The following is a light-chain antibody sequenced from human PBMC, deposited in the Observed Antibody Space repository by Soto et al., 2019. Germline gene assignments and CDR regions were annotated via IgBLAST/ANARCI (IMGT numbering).Light chain of an antibody. Sequence: EIVLTQSPGTLSLSPGERATLSCRASQSVSRTYLAWYQQKPGQAPRLLIYGASSRASGIPDRFSGSGSGTDFTLTISRLEPEDFAVYYCQQYSGSPFTFGPGTKVDIK. CDR1: QSVSRTY. V-gene: IGKV3-20*01. J-gene: IGKJ3*01. CDR2: GAS. CDR3: QQYSGSPFT.